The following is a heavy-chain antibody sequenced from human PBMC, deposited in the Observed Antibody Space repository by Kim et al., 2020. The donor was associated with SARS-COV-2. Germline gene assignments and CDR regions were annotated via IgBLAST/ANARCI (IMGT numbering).Heavy chain of an antibody. J-gene: IGHJ4*02. CDR2: IWYDGSKK. CDR1: GFTFSSYG. V-gene: IGHV3-33*06. D-gene: IGHD2-2*01. CDR3: ANGGSSSSWAHLY. Sequence: GGSLRLSCAASGFTFSSYGMHWVRQAPGKGLEWVAVIWYDGSKKYYVDSVKDRFTISRDNSKNTLYLQMNSLRSEDTAVYYCANGGSSSSWAHLYWGQGTLVTVSS.